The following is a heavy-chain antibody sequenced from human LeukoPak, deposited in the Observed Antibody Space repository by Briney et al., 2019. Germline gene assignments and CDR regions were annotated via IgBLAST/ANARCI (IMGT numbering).Heavy chain of an antibody. D-gene: IGHD5-12*01. Sequence: SETLSLTCTVSGYSISSGYYWGWIRQPPGKGLEWIGSIYHSGSTYYNPSLKSRVTISVDTSKNQFSLKLSSVTAADTAVYYCASIDIVATYDAFDIWGQGTMVTVSS. CDR2: IYHSGST. CDR1: GYSISSGYY. J-gene: IGHJ3*02. CDR3: ASIDIVATYDAFDI. V-gene: IGHV4-38-2*02.